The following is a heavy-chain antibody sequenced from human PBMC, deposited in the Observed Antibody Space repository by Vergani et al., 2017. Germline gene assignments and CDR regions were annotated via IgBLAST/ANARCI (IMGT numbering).Heavy chain of an antibody. CDR2: ISSSSSYI. V-gene: IGHV3-21*01. Sequence: EVQLVESGGGLVKPGGSLRLSCAASGFTFSSYSMNWVRQAPGKGLEWVSSISSSSSYIYYADSGKGRFTISRDNAKNSLYLQMNSLRAEDTAVFYCARRYFDFLDYYYGMDVWGQGTTVTVSS. D-gene: IGHD3-9*01. CDR3: ARRYFDFLDYYYGMDV. CDR1: GFTFSSYS. J-gene: IGHJ6*02.